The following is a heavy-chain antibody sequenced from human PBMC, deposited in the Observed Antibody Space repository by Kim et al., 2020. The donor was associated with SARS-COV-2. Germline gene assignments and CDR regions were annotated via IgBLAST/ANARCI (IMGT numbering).Heavy chain of an antibody. CDR1: GFTFSTYW. V-gene: IGHV3-7*01. Sequence: GGSLRLSCVASGFTFSTYWMSWVRQAPGKGLEWVASIKEDGSHTYYLDSVKGRFTISRDNAKNSRYQQMDSLRAEDTSVYFCARDLNGGFNCGYGDYWSPGALVSVSS. CDR3: ARDLNGGFNCGYGDY. D-gene: IGHD5-18*01. J-gene: IGHJ4*02. CDR2: IKEDGSHT.